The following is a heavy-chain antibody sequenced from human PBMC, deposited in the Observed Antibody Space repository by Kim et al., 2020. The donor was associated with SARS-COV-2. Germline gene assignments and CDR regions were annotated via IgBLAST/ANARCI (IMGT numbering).Heavy chain of an antibody. J-gene: IGHJ3*02. CDR2: GT. CDR3: ARDINDAFDI. V-gene: IGHV1-2*02. Sequence: GTNYAQKFQGRVTMTRDTSISTAYMELSRLRSDDTAVYYCARDINDAFDIWGQGTMVTVSS.